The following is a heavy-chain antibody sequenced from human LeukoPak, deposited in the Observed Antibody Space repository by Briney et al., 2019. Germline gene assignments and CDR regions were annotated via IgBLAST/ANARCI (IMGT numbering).Heavy chain of an antibody. J-gene: IGHJ4*02. V-gene: IGHV3-48*02. CDR3: ARDLNWGFDY. CDR2: ITSSSSSM. CDR1: GFTFSSFS. Sequence: GGSLRLSCAASGFTFSSFSMNWVRQAPGKGLEWISYITSSSSSMSYADSVKGRFTISRDNAKNSLYLQINSLRDEDTAVYYCARDLNWGFDYWGQGTLVTVSS. D-gene: IGHD7-27*01.